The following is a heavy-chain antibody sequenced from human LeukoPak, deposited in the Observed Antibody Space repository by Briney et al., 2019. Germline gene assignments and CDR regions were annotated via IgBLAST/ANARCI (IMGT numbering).Heavy chain of an antibody. CDR1: GFTFSSYW. CDR3: AREPDYGDYTPHHFDY. CDR2: IKQDGSEK. Sequence: PGGSLRLSCAASGFTFSSYWMSWVRQAPGKGLEWVANIKQDGSEKYYVDSVKGRFTISRDNAKNSLYLQMNSLRAEDTAVYYCAREPDYGDYTPHHFDYWGQGTLVTVSS. D-gene: IGHD4-17*01. J-gene: IGHJ4*02. V-gene: IGHV3-7*01.